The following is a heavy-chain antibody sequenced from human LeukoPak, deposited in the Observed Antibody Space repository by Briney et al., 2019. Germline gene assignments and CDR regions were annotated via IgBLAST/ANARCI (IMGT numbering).Heavy chain of an antibody. Sequence: ASVKVSCKASGYTFTSYGISWVRQAPGQGLEWMGWISAYSGDTNYAQKFQGRATMTTDTSTSTAYMELRSLSSDDTAVYYCGYSSGWSHFDYWGQGTLVTVSS. V-gene: IGHV1-18*01. CDR1: GYTFTSYG. J-gene: IGHJ4*02. CDR3: GYSSGWSHFDY. CDR2: ISAYSGDT. D-gene: IGHD6-19*01.